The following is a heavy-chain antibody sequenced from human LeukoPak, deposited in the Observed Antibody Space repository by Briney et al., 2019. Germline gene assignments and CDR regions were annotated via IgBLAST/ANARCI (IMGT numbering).Heavy chain of an antibody. CDR2: ISGSGGST. Sequence: PGGSLRLSCAAFGFTFSSYGMSWVRQAPGKGLEWVSGISGSGGSTYYADSVKGRFTISRDNSKNTLYLQMNSLRAEDTAVYYCAKETSSGNFVTIDCWGQGALVTVSS. CDR3: AKETSSGNFVTIDC. D-gene: IGHD1-26*01. CDR1: GFTFSSYG. J-gene: IGHJ4*02. V-gene: IGHV3-23*01.